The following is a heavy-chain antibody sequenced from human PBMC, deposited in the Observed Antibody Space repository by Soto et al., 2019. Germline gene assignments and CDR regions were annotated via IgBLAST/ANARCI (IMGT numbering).Heavy chain of an antibody. D-gene: IGHD2-2*01. CDR2: INPNSGGT. V-gene: IGHV1-2*04. CDR3: ASSLLVPAAPFGMDV. Sequence: GASVKVSCKASGYTFTGYYMHWVRQAPGQGLEWMGWINPNSGGTNYAQKFQGWVTMTRDTSISTAYMELSRLRSDDTAVYYCASSLLVPAAPFGMDVWGQGTTVTVSS. J-gene: IGHJ6*02. CDR1: GYTFTGYY.